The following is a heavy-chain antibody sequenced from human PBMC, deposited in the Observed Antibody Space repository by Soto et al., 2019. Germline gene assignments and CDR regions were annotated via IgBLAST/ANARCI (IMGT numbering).Heavy chain of an antibody. J-gene: IGHJ4*02. D-gene: IGHD3-3*01. V-gene: IGHV4-59*01. Sequence: PSETLSLTCTVSGASISRYYWSWIRQPPGKGLEWIGYIYYSGSTNYNPSLKSRVTISVDTSKNQFSLKLSSVTAADTAVYYCERSYYDFWSGPFDYWGQGTLVTVSS. CDR2: IYYSGST. CDR3: ERSYYDFWSGPFDY. CDR1: GASISRYY.